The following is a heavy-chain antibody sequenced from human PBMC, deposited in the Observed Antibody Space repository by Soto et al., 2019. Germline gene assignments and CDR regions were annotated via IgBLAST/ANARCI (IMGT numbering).Heavy chain of an antibody. CDR1: GFTFSNVW. D-gene: IGHD2-2*01. CDR2: IKSRTENETT. Sequence: GGSLRLSCAASGFTFSNVWLSWVRQGPGKGLEWLGRIKSRTENETTDYASPARGRFIISRDDSKNMLYLQLNSLKSEYTGVYYCVTVLPHANSWFDYWGQGTPVTVSS. CDR3: VTVLPHANSWFDY. V-gene: IGHV3-15*01. J-gene: IGHJ4*02.